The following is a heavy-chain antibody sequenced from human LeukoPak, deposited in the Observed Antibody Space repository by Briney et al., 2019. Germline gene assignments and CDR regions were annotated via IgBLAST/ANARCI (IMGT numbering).Heavy chain of an antibody. V-gene: IGHV3-23*01. CDR1: GFTFRTHA. D-gene: IGHD2-21*01. Sequence: PGGSLRLSCAASGFTFRTHAMTWVRQAPGKGLEWVSSISGSGSTTYYADSVKGRFTIFRDNSRNTLNLQMNSLGADDTALYYCVKDWPDGGECSSAGCIAYWGQGALVTVSS. CDR2: ISGSGSTT. J-gene: IGHJ4*02. CDR3: VKDWPDGGECSSAGCIAY.